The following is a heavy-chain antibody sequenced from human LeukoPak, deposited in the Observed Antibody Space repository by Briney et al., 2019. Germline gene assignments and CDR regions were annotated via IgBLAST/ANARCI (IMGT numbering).Heavy chain of an antibody. J-gene: IGHJ4*02. D-gene: IGHD3-22*01. V-gene: IGHV4-59*01. CDR2: IYYSGST. CDR1: GDSLSSYY. Sequence: SETLSLTRTVSGDSLSSYYWNWIRQPPGKGLEWIGYIYYSGSTNYNPSLKSRVTISVDTSKNQFSLKLSSVTAADTAVYYCARGRSGYYDSSGYYGYWGQGTLVTVSS. CDR3: ARGRSGYYDSSGYYGY.